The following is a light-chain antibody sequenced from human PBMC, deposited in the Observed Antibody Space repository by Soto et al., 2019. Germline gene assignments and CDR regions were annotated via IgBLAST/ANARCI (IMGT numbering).Light chain of an antibody. CDR3: QHYGNSPPFT. V-gene: IGKV3-20*01. CDR1: QSVSSSY. CDR2: GAS. Sequence: EIVLTQSPGTPSLSPGERATLSCRASQSVSSSYLAWYQQKPGQAPRLLIYGASSRATGIPDRFSGSGSGTDFTLTISRLEPEDFAVYFCQHYGNSPPFTFGQGTKVEIK. J-gene: IGKJ2*01.